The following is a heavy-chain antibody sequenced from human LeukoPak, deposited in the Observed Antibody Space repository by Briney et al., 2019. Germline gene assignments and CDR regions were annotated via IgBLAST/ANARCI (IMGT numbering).Heavy chain of an antibody. Sequence: GGSLRLSCTASGFTFSKYAMIWVRQATGEGLEWVSYISGSGGTTYYADSVRGRFTISRDNSKNTLYLQMNSLRVDDTAVYYCAEMGGYYYNSAYYSWGQGTLVTVSS. J-gene: IGHJ4*02. D-gene: IGHD3-22*01. CDR2: ISGSGGTT. CDR3: AEMGGYYYNSAYYS. V-gene: IGHV3-23*01. CDR1: GFTFSKYA.